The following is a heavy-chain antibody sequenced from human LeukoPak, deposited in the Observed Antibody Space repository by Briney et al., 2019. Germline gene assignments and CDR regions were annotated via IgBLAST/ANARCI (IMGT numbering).Heavy chain of an antibody. D-gene: IGHD7-27*01. CDR2: ISSSGSTI. CDR1: GFTFSSYE. J-gene: IGHJ4*02. CDR3: AKEPGDYYFDY. V-gene: IGHV3-48*03. Sequence: PGGSLRLSCAASGFTFSSYEMNWVRQAPGKGLEWVSYISSSGSTIYYADSVKGRFTISRDNSKNTLYLQMNSLRAEDTAVYYCAKEPGDYYFDYWGQGTLVTVSS.